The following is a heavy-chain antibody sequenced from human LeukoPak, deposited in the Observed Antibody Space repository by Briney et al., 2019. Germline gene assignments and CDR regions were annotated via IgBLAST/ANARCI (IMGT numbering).Heavy chain of an antibody. J-gene: IGHJ4*02. V-gene: IGHV7-4-1*02. CDR2: INTNTGNP. Sequence: ASVKVSCKASGYTFTDYYIHWVRQAPGQGLEWMGWINTNTGNPSYARDFTGRFVFSLDTSVNSAFLQINNLKAEDTAFYYCTLGSYWGQGTLVTVSS. CDR3: TLGSY. CDR1: GYTFTDYY. D-gene: IGHD3-10*01.